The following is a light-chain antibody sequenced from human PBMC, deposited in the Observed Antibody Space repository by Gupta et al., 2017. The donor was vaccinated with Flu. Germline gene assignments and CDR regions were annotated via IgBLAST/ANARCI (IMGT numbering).Light chain of an antibody. V-gene: IGLV7-43*01. CDR3: LLPYLGGSQVGV. CDR2: GTS. CDR1: SGSVARGNY. Sequence: TLTCASSSGSVARGNYPNWFQQKPGQAPRSFIHGTSNRHSWTPARFSGSLLGGKAALTLSGVQPEDEAAYYCLLPYLGGSQVGVFGGGTKLTVL. J-gene: IGLJ2*01.